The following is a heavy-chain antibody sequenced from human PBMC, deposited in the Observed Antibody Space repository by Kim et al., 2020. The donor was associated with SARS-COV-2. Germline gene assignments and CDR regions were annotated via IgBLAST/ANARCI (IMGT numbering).Heavy chain of an antibody. D-gene: IGHD3-16*01. V-gene: IGHV3-48*02. CDR3: ARDRVLGGTHYYYYGMDV. J-gene: IGHJ6*02. Sequence: KGRFTISRENAKNSLYLQMNSLRDEDTAVYYCARDRVLGGTHYYYYGMDVWGQGTTVTVSS.